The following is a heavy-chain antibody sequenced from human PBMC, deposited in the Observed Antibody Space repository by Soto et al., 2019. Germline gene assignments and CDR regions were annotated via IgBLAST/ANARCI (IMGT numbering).Heavy chain of an antibody. V-gene: IGHV1-46*01. D-gene: IGHD5-18*01. CDR2: INPGGGST. Sequence: VASVKVSCKASGYTFTSYYMHWVRQAPGQGLEWMGFINPGGGSTTYAQKFQGRVTMTRGTSTTTIYMELSSLRSEDTAVYYCARDQVYFGIHRWLDPWGQGTLVTVSS. CDR1: GYTFTSYY. J-gene: IGHJ5*02. CDR3: ARDQVYFGIHRWLDP.